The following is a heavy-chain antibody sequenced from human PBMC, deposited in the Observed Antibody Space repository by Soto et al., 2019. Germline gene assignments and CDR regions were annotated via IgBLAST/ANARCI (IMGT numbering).Heavy chain of an antibody. CDR3: ARGITLIVADAFDM. CDR2: ISGSGVST. Sequence: GGSLRLSCAASGFTFSSYAMSWVRQAPGKGLEWVSAISGSGVSTYYADFVKGRFTVSRDNSKNTLYLQMNSLRAEDTAVYYCARGITLIVADAFDMWGQGTMVTV. J-gene: IGHJ3*02. D-gene: IGHD3-22*01. CDR1: GFTFSSYA. V-gene: IGHV3-23*01.